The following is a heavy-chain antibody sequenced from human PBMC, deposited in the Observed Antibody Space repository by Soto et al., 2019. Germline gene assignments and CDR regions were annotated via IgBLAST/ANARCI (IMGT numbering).Heavy chain of an antibody. Sequence: QVLLQESGPGLVEPSETLSLTCTVSGGSISTYYWSWIRQPPGKGLEWIGYIYYSGSTNYNPSLKSRVTISVDTSKSQFSRRLSSVTAADTAVYHCARGEERVFDYWGQGTLVTVSS. CDR2: IYYSGST. CDR1: GGSISTYY. D-gene: IGHD1-26*01. J-gene: IGHJ4*02. V-gene: IGHV4-59*01. CDR3: ARGEERVFDY.